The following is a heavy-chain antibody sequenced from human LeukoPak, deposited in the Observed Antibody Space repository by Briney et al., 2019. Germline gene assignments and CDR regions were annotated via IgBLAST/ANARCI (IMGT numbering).Heavy chain of an antibody. V-gene: IGHV4-34*01. CDR3: ARSGPGSGWSYYYYYGMDV. CDR1: GGSFSGYY. D-gene: IGHD6-19*01. Sequence: SETLSLTCAVYGGSFSGYYWSWIRQPPGKGLEWIGEINHSGSTNYNPSLKSRVTISVDTSKNQFSLKLSSVTAADTAVYYCARSGPGSGWSYYYYYGMDVWGQGTTVTVSS. CDR2: INHSGST. J-gene: IGHJ6*02.